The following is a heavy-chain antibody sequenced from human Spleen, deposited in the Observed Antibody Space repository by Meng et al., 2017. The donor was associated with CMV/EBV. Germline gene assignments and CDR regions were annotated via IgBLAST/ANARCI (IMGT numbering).Heavy chain of an antibody. CDR1: GYVFSGAA. CDR2: IRTQPNNYAA. CDR3: TRLWSTGGFDP. J-gene: IGHJ5*02. Sequence: GESLKISCVASGYVFSGAAIHWVRQASGKGLGWVGRIRTQPNNYAAEYAASVKGRFTISRDDSKKTAFLQMNSLKMEDTAVYYCTRLWSTGGFDPWGQGTQVTVSS. D-gene: IGHD2-2*01. V-gene: IGHV3-73*01.